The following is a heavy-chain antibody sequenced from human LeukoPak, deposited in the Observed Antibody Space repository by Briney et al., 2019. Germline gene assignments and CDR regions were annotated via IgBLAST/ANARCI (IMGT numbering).Heavy chain of an antibody. CDR2: FFTSGST. J-gene: IGHJ4*02. V-gene: IGHV4-61*02. CDR1: GGSISSDGFH. CDR3: ARGAVVRALAD. D-gene: IGHD3-10*01. Sequence: PSETLSLTCTVSGGSISSDGFHWSWIRQPAGKGLEWIGRFFTSGSTNYNPSLKSRVTISVDTSKNQFSLRLSSVTAADTAVYYCARGAVVRALADWGQGTLVTVSS.